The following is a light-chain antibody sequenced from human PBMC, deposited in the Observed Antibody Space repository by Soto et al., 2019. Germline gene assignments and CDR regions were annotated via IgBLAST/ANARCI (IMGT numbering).Light chain of an antibody. CDR3: QHYVTSLTT. CDR1: QSVTSNY. Sequence: IVLTQSPGTLSLSPWERATLSCGASQSVTSNYLAWYQQKPGQAPRLLIFGASIRVTGIPDRFIGSGSGTHFTLTISRLEPEDFAVYYCQHYVTSLTTFGQGTKVDIK. J-gene: IGKJ1*01. V-gene: IGKV3-20*01. CDR2: GAS.